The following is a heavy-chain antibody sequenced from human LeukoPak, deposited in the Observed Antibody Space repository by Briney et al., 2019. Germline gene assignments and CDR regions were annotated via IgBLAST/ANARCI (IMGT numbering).Heavy chain of an antibody. V-gene: IGHV3-23*01. Sequence: PGGSLRLSCAASGFTFSSYSMSWVRQAPGKGLEWVSAISGSGGSTYYADSVKGRFTISRDNSKNTPYLQMNSLRAEDTAVYYCAKGYIAARLDFDYWGQGTLVTVSS. J-gene: IGHJ4*02. D-gene: IGHD6-6*01. CDR2: ISGSGGST. CDR3: AKGYIAARLDFDY. CDR1: GFTFSSYS.